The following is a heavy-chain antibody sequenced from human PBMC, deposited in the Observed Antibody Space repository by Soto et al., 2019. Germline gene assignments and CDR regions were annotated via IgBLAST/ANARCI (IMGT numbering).Heavy chain of an antibody. Sequence: GGSLRLSCAASGFTFSSYGMHWVRQAPGKGLEWVAVISYDGSNKYYADSVKGRFTISRDNSKNTLYLQMNSLRAEDTAVYYCAKEFPPTYYDFWSVYYYYGMDVWGQGTTVTVS. D-gene: IGHD3-3*01. V-gene: IGHV3-30*18. J-gene: IGHJ6*02. CDR1: GFTFSSYG. CDR2: ISYDGSNK. CDR3: AKEFPPTYYDFWSVYYYYGMDV.